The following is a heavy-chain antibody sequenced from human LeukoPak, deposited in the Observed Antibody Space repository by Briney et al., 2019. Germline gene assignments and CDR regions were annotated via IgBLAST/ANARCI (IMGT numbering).Heavy chain of an antibody. CDR2: INPNSGGT. J-gene: IGHJ4*02. CDR1: GYTFTGYY. D-gene: IGHD3-9*01. V-gene: IGHV1-2*04. CDR3: ARGQYYDISYYFDY. Sequence: ASVNVSCKASGYTFTGYYMHWVRQAPGQGLEWMGWINPNSGGTNYAQKFQGWVTMTRDTSISTAYMELSRLRSDDTAVYYCARGQYYDISYYFDYWGQGTLVTVSS.